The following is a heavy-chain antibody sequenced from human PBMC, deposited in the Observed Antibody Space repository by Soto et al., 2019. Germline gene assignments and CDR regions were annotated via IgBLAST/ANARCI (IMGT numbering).Heavy chain of an antibody. V-gene: IGHV6-1*01. Sequence: QPLSITCAISGDSVSRNSAAWNWIRQSPSRGLEWLGRTYYRSKWYNDYAVSVKSRITINPDTSKNQFSLQLNSVTPEDTAVYYCARGEMTTVTTRYYYGMDVWGQGTTVTVSS. D-gene: IGHD4-4*01. CDR2: TYYRSKWYN. CDR3: ARGEMTTVTTRYYYGMDV. CDR1: GDSVSRNSAA. J-gene: IGHJ6*02.